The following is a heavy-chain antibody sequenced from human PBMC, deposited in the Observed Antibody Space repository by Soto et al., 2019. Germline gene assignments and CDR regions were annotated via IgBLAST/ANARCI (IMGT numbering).Heavy chain of an antibody. V-gene: IGHV4-34*01. CDR3: ARGYRTVAGRFDY. CDR2: INHSGST. Sequence: QVQLQQWGAGLLKPSETLSLTCAVYGGSFSGYYWSWIRQPPGKGLEWIGEINHSGSTNYNPSLKSRVTISVDTSKNQFSLKLSSVTAADTAVYYCARGYRTVAGRFDYWGQRTLVTVSS. J-gene: IGHJ4*02. D-gene: IGHD6-19*01. CDR1: GGSFSGYY.